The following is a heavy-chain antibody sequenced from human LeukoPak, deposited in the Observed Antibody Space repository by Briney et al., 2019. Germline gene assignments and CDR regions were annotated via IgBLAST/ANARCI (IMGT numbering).Heavy chain of an antibody. Sequence: PGGSLRLSCAASRFNFNSYDMHWVRQAPGKRLERVTIISCDGGDKSYADPVEGRFTISRDNSKDRLFLQMGSLRAEDTAVYFCARSHSSGWYVAHGVGDSDYYMDVWGKGTTVTVSS. CDR1: RFNFNSYD. V-gene: IGHV3-30*04. CDR3: ARSHSSGWYVAHGVGDSDYYMDV. J-gene: IGHJ6*03. D-gene: IGHD6-19*01. CDR2: ISCDGGDK.